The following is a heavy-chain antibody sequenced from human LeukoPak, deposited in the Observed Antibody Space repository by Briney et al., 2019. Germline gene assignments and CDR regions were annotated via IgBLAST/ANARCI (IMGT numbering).Heavy chain of an antibody. J-gene: IGHJ6*02. CDR2: NYSGGST. Sequence: PGGSLILHWAASWFTVRSNYLSWVRQAPGEGVEWVSGNYSGGSTYYADAVKGRFNISRDNSKNTLYLQMNSLRAEDAAVYYCARRLGGTDRYYYYGMDVWGQGTTVTVSS. CDR1: WFTVRSNY. V-gene: IGHV3-53*01. D-gene: IGHD1-26*01. CDR3: ARRLGGTDRYYYYGMDV.